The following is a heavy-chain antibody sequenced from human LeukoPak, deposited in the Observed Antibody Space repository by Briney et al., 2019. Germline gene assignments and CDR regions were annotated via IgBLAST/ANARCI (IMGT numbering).Heavy chain of an antibody. Sequence: GGSLRLSCAASGFTFSSYWMSWVRQAPGKGLEWVANINQDGSAKYYADSVKGRFTISKDNAKKSLYLLMNSLRAEDTAVYYCARGDYYDSGTSFIDAFDIWGQGTKVTVSS. CDR3: ARGDYYDSGTSFIDAFDI. V-gene: IGHV3-7*01. J-gene: IGHJ3*02. D-gene: IGHD3-10*01. CDR1: GFTFSSYW. CDR2: INQDGSAK.